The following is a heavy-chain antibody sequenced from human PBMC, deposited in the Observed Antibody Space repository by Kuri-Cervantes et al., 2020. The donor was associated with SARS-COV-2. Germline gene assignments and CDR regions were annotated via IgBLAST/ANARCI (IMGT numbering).Heavy chain of an antibody. J-gene: IGHJ5*02. Sequence: KVSCKGSGYRFTTFWVAWVRQMPGKGLEWMGIIYPGDSDTRYSPSFQGQVTISADKSISTAYLQWSSLKASDTAMYYCARLDGAGWGWFDPWGQGTLVTVSS. CDR3: ARLDGAGWGWFDP. CDR2: IYPGDSDT. D-gene: IGHD3-10*01. V-gene: IGHV5-51*01. CDR1: GYRFTTFW.